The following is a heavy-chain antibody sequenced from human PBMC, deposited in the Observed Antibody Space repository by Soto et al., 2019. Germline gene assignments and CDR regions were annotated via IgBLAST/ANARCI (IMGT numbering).Heavy chain of an antibody. CDR2: INRDANDI. D-gene: IGHD3-10*01. V-gene: IGHV3-74*01. CDR3: ARDVPHYWLDS. CDR1: RGAFGDYW. Sequence: EVQLVESGGGLVQPGGSLRLSCEASRGAFGDYWMHWVLQAPVKGLVCVSRINRDANDIIYADSVKGRFTASIDNAKNMVFLQMNSLRVEDTAVYYCARDVPHYWLDSWGQGTLVIVS. J-gene: IGHJ5*01.